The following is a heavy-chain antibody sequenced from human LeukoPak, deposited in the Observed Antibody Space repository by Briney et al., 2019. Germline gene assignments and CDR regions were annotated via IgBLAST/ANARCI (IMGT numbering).Heavy chain of an antibody. CDR1: GFTFSTYG. CDR3: ARDSITGDNSLDY. V-gene: IGHV3-33*05. J-gene: IGHJ4*02. D-gene: IGHD7-27*01. Sequence: PGTSLRLSCAASGFTFSTYGMQWVRQAPGKGLEWVAVILGGGSKAHYADPVRGRFTVSRDNSKNTLYLQMNSLRAEDTAVYYCARDSITGDNSLDYWGRGTLVTVSS. CDR2: ILGGGSKA.